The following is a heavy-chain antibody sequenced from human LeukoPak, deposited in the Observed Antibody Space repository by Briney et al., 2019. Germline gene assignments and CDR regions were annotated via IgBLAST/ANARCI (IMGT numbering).Heavy chain of an antibody. CDR1: GGSFSSYG. J-gene: IGHJ4*02. D-gene: IGHD6-13*01. Sequence: ASVMVSCKAAGGSFSSYGICWVRQAPGQWLEWMGRNNPNSGGTNYAQKFQGRVTMTRDTSISTAYMELSRLRSDDTAVYYCARSLSRIAAAGTVKYFDYWGQGTLVTVSS. CDR2: NNPNSGGT. CDR3: ARSLSRIAAAGTVKYFDY. V-gene: IGHV1-2*06.